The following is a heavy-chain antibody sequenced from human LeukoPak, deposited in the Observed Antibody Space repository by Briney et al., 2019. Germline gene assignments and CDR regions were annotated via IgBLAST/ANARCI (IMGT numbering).Heavy chain of an antibody. D-gene: IGHD3-10*01. CDR2: TYSDGRT. V-gene: IGHV3-53*01. Sequence: GGSPRLSCAASGFTVSSNHMSWVRQAPGKGLEWVSYTYSDGRTYYADSVKGRFTISRDNSQNTLYLQMKSLRAEDTAIYYCARDYYGSGSYYNSSDYWGQGTLVTVSS. CDR3: ARDYYGSGSYYNSSDY. CDR1: GFTVSSNH. J-gene: IGHJ4*02.